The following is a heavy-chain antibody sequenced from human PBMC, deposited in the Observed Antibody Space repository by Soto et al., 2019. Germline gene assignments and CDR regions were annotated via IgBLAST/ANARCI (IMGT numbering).Heavy chain of an antibody. CDR1: GFTFSSYG. D-gene: IGHD2-2*01. CDR3: AKDPFIVVVPANPPNYFDY. CDR2: ISYDGSNK. Sequence: GVSLRLSCAASGFTFSSYGMHWVRQAPGKGLEWVAVISYDGSNKYYADSVKGRFTISRDNSKNTLYLQMNSLRAEDTAVYYCAKDPFIVVVPANPPNYFDYWGQGTLVTVSS. J-gene: IGHJ4*02. V-gene: IGHV3-30*18.